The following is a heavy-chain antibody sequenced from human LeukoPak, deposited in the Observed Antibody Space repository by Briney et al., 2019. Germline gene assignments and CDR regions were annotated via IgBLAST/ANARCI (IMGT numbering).Heavy chain of an antibody. J-gene: IGHJ4*02. CDR1: GYSFTSYW. D-gene: IGHD4-17*01. Sequence: GESLKISCKGSGYSFTSYWIAWVRQMPGKGLEWMGIIYPGDFDTRYSPSFQGQVTISADKSISAAYLQWSSLKASDTAVYYCARRAVTTGYFDYWGQGSLVTVSS. V-gene: IGHV5-51*01. CDR2: IYPGDFDT. CDR3: ARRAVTTGYFDY.